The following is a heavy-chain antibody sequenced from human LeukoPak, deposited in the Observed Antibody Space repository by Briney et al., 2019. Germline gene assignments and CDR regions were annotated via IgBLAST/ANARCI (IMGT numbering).Heavy chain of an antibody. Sequence: PSETLSLTCTVSGGSISSSSYYWGWIRQPPGKGLEWIGSIYYSGSTYYNPSLKSRVTISVDTSKNQFSLKLSSVTAADTAVYYCATRVGATPYYYYMDVWGKGTTVTVSS. V-gene: IGHV4-39*01. CDR3: ATRVGATPYYYYMDV. CDR2: IYYSGST. CDR1: GGSISSSSYY. D-gene: IGHD1-26*01. J-gene: IGHJ6*03.